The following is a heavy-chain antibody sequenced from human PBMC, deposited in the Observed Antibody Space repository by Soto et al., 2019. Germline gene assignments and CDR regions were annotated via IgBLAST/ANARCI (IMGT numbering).Heavy chain of an antibody. Sequence: PSETLSLTCTVSGGSISSYYWSWIRQPPGKGLEWIGYIYYSGSTNYNPSLKSRVTISVDTSKNQFSLKLSSVTAADTAVYYCARGYYYDSSGYPMAFGIWGQGTMVTVSS. D-gene: IGHD3-22*01. CDR3: ARGYYYDSSGYPMAFGI. V-gene: IGHV4-59*01. CDR1: GGSISSYY. J-gene: IGHJ3*02. CDR2: IYYSGST.